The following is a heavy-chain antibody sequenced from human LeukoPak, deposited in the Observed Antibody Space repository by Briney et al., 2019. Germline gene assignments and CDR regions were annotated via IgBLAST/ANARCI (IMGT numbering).Heavy chain of an antibody. V-gene: IGHV4-39*07. CDR1: GGSISSSGYY. Sequence: SETLSLTCTVSGGSISSSGYYWGWIRQPPGKGLEWIGYIYHSGSTYYNPSLKSRVTISVDRSKNQFSLKLSSVTAADTAVYYCARERGGQVGSSRDYWGQGTLVTVSS. CDR2: IYHSGST. CDR3: ARERGGQVGSSRDY. D-gene: IGHD6-6*01. J-gene: IGHJ4*02.